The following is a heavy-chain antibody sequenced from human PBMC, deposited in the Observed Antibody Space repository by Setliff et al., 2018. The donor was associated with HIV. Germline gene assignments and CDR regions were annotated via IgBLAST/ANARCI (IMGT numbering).Heavy chain of an antibody. V-gene: IGHV4-59*11. CDR3: ARVFPHPYGNSWFDT. Sequence: SETLSLTCSVSGGSIGSHYWSWIRQPPGKGLEWSGYIYNSRNDNPSLKSRVIMAVDTSKNEFSLKLSSVTAADTAVYYCARVFPHPYGNSWFDTWGQGILVTVSS. J-gene: IGHJ5*02. CDR2: IYNSR. CDR1: GGSIGSHY. D-gene: IGHD3-16*01.